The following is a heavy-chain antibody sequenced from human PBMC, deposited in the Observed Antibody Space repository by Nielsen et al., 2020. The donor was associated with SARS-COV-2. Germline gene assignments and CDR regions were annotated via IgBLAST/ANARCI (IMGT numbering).Heavy chain of an antibody. CDR3: ARGVDCSSTSCYNPYYFDY. Sequence: GGSLRLSCKGSGYSFTSYWIGWVRQMPGKGLEWMGIIYPGDSDTRYSPSFQGQVTISADKSISTAYLQWSSLKASDTAMYYCARGVDCSSTSCYNPYYFDYWGQGTLVTVSS. CDR1: GYSFTSYW. J-gene: IGHJ4*02. CDR2: IYPGDSDT. D-gene: IGHD2-2*02. V-gene: IGHV5-51*01.